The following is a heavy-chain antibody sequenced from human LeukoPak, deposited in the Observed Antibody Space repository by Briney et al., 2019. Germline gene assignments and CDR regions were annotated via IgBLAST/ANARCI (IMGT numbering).Heavy chain of an antibody. CDR2: MNPNSGNT. V-gene: IGHV1-8*03. Sequence: GSSVKVSCKASGGTFSSYAINWVRQATGQGLEWMGWMNPNSGNTGYAQKFQGRVTITRNTSISTAYMELSSLRSEDTAVYYCARVREQGAFDIWGQGTMVTVSS. D-gene: IGHD1-26*01. CDR3: ARVREQGAFDI. J-gene: IGHJ3*02. CDR1: GGTFSSYA.